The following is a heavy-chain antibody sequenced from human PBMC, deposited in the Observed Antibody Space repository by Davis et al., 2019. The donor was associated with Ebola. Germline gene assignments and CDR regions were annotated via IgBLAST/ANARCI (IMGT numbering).Heavy chain of an antibody. Sequence: SLVKVSCKASGGTFSSYAISWVRQAPGQGLEWMGGIIPIFGTANYAQKFQGRVTITADESTNTAYMELSSLRSEDPAVYYCARDYGYGMDVWGQGTTVTVSS. CDR2: IIPIFGTA. D-gene: IGHD3-10*01. V-gene: IGHV1-69*13. CDR1: GGTFSSYA. J-gene: IGHJ6*02. CDR3: ARDYGYGMDV.